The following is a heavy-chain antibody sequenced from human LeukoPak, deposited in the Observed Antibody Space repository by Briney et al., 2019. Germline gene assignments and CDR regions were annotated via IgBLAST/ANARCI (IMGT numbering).Heavy chain of an antibody. CDR2: VYYSGRT. J-gene: IGHJ4*02. CDR1: GASISSSSHY. Sequence: SETLSLTCTVSGASISSSSHYWCWIRQPPGKELQWIASVYYSGRTNYNPSLKSRVTISVDTSEKQFSLQVNSVTAADTAVYYCARQGSAYYFDFWGQGLPVTVSS. V-gene: IGHV4-39*01. CDR3: ARQGSAYYFDF. D-gene: IGHD2-15*01.